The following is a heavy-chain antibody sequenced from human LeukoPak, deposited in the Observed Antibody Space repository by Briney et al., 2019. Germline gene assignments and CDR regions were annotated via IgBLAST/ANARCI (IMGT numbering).Heavy chain of an antibody. CDR2: GDYTGGT. D-gene: IGHD1-26*01. CDR3: AKNGQSGFSFDP. CDR1: GFTFSSYW. Sequence: GSLRLSCAASGFTFSSYWMSWVRQSPGKGLEWIGEGDYTGGTKFSPSLRSRATISADTSKNQFSLKLTSVTAADTAIYYCAKNGQSGFSFDPWGQGTLVSVSS. V-gene: IGHV4-34*08. J-gene: IGHJ5*02.